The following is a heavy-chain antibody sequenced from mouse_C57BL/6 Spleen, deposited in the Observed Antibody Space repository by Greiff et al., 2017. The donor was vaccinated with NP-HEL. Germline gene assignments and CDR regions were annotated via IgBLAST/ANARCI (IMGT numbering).Heavy chain of an antibody. CDR2: INPNYGTT. Sequence: EVKLMESGPELVKPGASVKISCKASGYSFTDYNMNWVKQSNGKSLEWIGVINPNYGTTSYNQKFKGKATLTVDQSSSTAYMQLNSLTSEDSAVYYCARHLLLRSYWYFDVWGTGTTVTVSS. V-gene: IGHV1-39*01. CDR3: ARHLLLRSYWYFDV. J-gene: IGHJ1*03. CDR1: GYSFTDYN. D-gene: IGHD1-1*01.